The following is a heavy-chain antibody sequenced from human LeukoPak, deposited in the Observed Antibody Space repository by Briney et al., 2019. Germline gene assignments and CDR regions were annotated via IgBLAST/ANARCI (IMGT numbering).Heavy chain of an antibody. CDR2: IYPGDSDT. CDR1: GYSFTSYW. Sequence: GESLKISCKGSGYSFTSYWIGWVHQMPGKGLEWMGIIYPGDSDTRYSPSFQGQVTISADRSISTAYLQWSSLKASDTAMYYCARRGLAIATTADYWGQGTLVTVSS. D-gene: IGHD6-13*01. V-gene: IGHV5-51*07. CDR3: ARRGLAIATTADY. J-gene: IGHJ4*02.